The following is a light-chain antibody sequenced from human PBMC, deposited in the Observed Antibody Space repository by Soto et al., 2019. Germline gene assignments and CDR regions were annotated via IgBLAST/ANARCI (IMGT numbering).Light chain of an antibody. Sequence: DIQMTQSPSSLSASVADRVTITCRASQTVSTYLNWYRQKPGKAPELLIFAASDLQSGVPSRFSGSGSGTDFTLTISSLQPDDFATYYCQQYQTYPWTFGQGTKVDI. CDR2: AAS. V-gene: IGKV1-39*01. J-gene: IGKJ1*01. CDR3: QQYQTYPWT. CDR1: QTVSTY.